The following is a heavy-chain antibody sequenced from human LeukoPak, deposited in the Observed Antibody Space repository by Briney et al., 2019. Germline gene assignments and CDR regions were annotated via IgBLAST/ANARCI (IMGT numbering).Heavy chain of an antibody. V-gene: IGHV3-48*01. CDR2: ISPSSTIM. CDR3: ARPEKSGYSPYVFDI. J-gene: IGHJ3*02. D-gene: IGHD3-3*01. Sequence: GGSLRLSCAASGFTFSSYSMNWVRQAPGKGLEWVSYISPSSTIMYYADSVRGRFTTSRDNAKNSLYLQMNSLRAEDTAVYYCARPEKSGYSPYVFDIWGRGTVVTVSS. CDR1: GFTFSSYS.